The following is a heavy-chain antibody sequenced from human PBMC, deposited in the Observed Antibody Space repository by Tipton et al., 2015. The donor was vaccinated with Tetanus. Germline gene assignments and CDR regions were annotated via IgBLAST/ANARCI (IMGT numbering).Heavy chain of an antibody. Sequence: SLRLSCAVSGFVFSNYAMNWVRQAPGKGLEWVASISSTTSYIYHADSLKGRFTISRDNAKNSLYLQMDSLRADDTAVYYCASGSALDYWGQGALVTVSS. CDR1: GFVFSNYA. D-gene: IGHD6-25*01. CDR2: ISSTTSYI. CDR3: ASGSALDY. V-gene: IGHV3-21*01. J-gene: IGHJ4*02.